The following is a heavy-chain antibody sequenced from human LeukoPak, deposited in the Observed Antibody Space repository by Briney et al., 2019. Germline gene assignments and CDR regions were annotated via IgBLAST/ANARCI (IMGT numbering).Heavy chain of an antibody. Sequence: KTGGSLRLSCAASGFTFSSYALSWVRQAPGKGLEWVSSISGSGGSTYYADSVKGRFTVSRDNSKNALYLQMNSLRAEDTALYYCAKALVSGNTWPARWFDPWGQGTLVTVSS. V-gene: IGHV3-23*01. CDR3: AKALVSGNTWPARWFDP. J-gene: IGHJ5*02. CDR1: GFTFSSYA. CDR2: ISGSGGST. D-gene: IGHD5/OR15-5a*01.